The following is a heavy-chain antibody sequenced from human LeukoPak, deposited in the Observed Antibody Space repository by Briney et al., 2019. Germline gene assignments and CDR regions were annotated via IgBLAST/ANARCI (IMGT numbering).Heavy chain of an antibody. D-gene: IGHD3-22*01. CDR2: INHSGST. Sequence: SETLSLTCAVYGGSFSGYHWSWIRQPPGKGLEWIGEINHSGSTNYNPSLKSRVTISVDTSKNQFSLKLSSVTAADTAVYYCASAYYYDSSGYSFDYWGQGTLVTVSS. CDR1: GGSFSGYH. J-gene: IGHJ4*02. CDR3: ASAYYYDSSGYSFDY. V-gene: IGHV4-34*01.